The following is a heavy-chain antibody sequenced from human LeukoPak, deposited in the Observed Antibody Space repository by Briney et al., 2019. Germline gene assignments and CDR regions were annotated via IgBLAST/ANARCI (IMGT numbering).Heavy chain of an antibody. Sequence: SETLSLTCTVSGGSISDYYWNWIRQPPGKGLEWIGYIYYSGSTTYDPSLKSRVTMSVDTAKNQFSLKLRSVTAADTAIYYCARGDFCSKSNCYLRPMDVWGKGTTVTVSS. CDR1: GGSISDYY. CDR2: IYYSGST. D-gene: IGHD3-3*01. V-gene: IGHV4-59*01. CDR3: ARGDFCSKSNCYLRPMDV. J-gene: IGHJ6*03.